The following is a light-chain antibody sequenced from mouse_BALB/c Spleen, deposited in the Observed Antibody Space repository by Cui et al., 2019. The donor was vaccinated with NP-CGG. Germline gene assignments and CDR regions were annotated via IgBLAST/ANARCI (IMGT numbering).Light chain of an antibody. J-gene: IGLJ1*01. V-gene: IGLV1*01. CDR2: GTN. CDR3: ALWYSNHWV. CDR1: TGAVTISNY. Sequence: QAVLTQESALTTSPGETVTLTCRSSTGAVTISNYANWVQEKPDHLFTGLIGGTNNRAPGVPARFSGSLIGDKAALTITGVQTEDEAIYFCALWYSNHWVFGGGTKLTVL.